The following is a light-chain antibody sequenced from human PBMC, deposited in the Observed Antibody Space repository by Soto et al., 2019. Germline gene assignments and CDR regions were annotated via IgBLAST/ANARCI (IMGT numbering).Light chain of an antibody. V-gene: IGKV3-15*01. CDR3: QQYNNWPPIT. CDR1: QSVTSN. J-gene: IGKJ5*01. CDR2: GAS. Sequence: ETVMTQSPATLSVSPGESATLSCRASQSVTSNLAWYQQKPGQAPRLLIYGASIRAPAIPDRFSGSGSGTEFTLTISSLQSEDFAVYYCQQYNNWPPITFGQGTRLEIK.